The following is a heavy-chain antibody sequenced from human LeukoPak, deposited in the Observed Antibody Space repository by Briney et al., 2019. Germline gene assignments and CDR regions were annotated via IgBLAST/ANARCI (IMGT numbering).Heavy chain of an antibody. CDR1: GXTFSDYY. Sequence: NPGGSLRLSCAASGXTFSDYYMSWIRQAPGKGLEWVSSISSSSSDTKYADSVKGRFTISRDNAKKSLYLQMNSLRAEDTAVYYCARDDGLDVFDVWGQGTAVTVSS. V-gene: IGHV3-11*05. CDR3: ARDDGLDVFDV. CDR2: ISSSSSDT. J-gene: IGHJ3*01. D-gene: IGHD2-8*01.